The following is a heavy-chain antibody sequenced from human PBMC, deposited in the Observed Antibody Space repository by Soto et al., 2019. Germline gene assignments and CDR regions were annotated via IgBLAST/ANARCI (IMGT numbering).Heavy chain of an antibody. J-gene: IGHJ4*02. Sequence: PGGSLRLSCAASGFTFSSYAMSWVRQAPGKGLEWVSAISGSGGSTYYADSVKGRFTISRDNSKNTLYLQMNSLRAEDTAVYYCGYDFWSGYPPFDYWGQGTLVTSPQ. V-gene: IGHV3-23*01. CDR3: GYDFWSGYPPFDY. CDR2: ISGSGGST. D-gene: IGHD3-3*01. CDR1: GFTFSSYA.